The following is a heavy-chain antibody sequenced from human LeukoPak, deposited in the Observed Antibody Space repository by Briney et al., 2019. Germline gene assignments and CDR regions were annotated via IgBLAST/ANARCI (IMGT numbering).Heavy chain of an antibody. D-gene: IGHD2-15*01. Sequence: GGSLRLSCTASGFTFGDYAMSWFRQAPGEGPEWVGFIRSKAHGGTTEYAASVKGRFTISRDDSKSIAYLQMDSLKTEDTAVYYCTRAGRYCSGGSCYSFYWGQGTLVTVSS. J-gene: IGHJ4*02. CDR3: TRAGRYCSGGSCYSFY. CDR2: IRSKAHGGTT. CDR1: GFTFGDYA. V-gene: IGHV3-49*03.